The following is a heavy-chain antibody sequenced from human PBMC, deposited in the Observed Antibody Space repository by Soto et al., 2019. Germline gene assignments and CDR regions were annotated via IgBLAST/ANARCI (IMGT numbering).Heavy chain of an antibody. CDR1: GYTFTGYY. CDR3: AREGAGNSASFDI. Sequence: ASVKVSCKASGYTFTGYYMHWVRQAPGQGLEWMGWINANSGGTNFAQRFKGRVTMTRDTSISTAYMELSRLKSDDTAVYSCAREGAGNSASFDIRGQGTMVTVSS. CDR2: INANSGGT. D-gene: IGHD1-26*01. J-gene: IGHJ3*02. V-gene: IGHV1-2*02.